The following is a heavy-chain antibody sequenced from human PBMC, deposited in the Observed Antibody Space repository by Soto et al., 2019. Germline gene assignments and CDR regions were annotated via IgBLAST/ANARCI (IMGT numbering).Heavy chain of an antibody. D-gene: IGHD3-3*01. J-gene: IGHJ4*02. Sequence: GGSLRRSCAASGFTFSSYAMSWVRQAPGKRLEWVSAISGSGGSTYYADSVKGRFTISRDNSKNTLYLQMNSLRAEDTAVYYCAKESYYDFWSGYYLEGFDYWGQGTLVTVSS. CDR3: AKESYYDFWSGYYLEGFDY. CDR2: ISGSGGST. V-gene: IGHV3-23*01. CDR1: GFTFSSYA.